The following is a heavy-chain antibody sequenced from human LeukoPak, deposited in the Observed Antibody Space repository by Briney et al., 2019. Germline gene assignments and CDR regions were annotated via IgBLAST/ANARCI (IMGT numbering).Heavy chain of an antibody. Sequence: SETLSLTCTVTGGSISSSSYYWGWIRQPPGKGLEWIGSIYYSGSTYYNPSLKSRVTISVDTSKNQFSLKLSSVTAADTAVYYCARQHKSYYMDVWGKGTTVTVSS. CDR3: ARQHKSYYMDV. J-gene: IGHJ6*03. CDR1: GGSISSSSYY. V-gene: IGHV4-39*01. CDR2: IYYSGST.